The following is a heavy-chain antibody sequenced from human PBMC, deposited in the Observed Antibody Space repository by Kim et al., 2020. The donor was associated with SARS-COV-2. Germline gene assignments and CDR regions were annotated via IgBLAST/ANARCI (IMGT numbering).Heavy chain of an antibody. CDR1: GGSFSGYY. V-gene: IGHV4-34*01. J-gene: IGHJ6*02. CDR2: INHSGST. D-gene: IGHD4-17*01. Sequence: ETLSLTCAVYGGSFSGYYWSWIRQPPGKGLEWIGEINHSGSTNYNPSLKSRVTISVDTSKNQFSLKLSSVTAADTAVYYCARASPVTTFYYYYYGMDVWGQGTTVTVSS. CDR3: ARASPVTTFYYYYYGMDV.